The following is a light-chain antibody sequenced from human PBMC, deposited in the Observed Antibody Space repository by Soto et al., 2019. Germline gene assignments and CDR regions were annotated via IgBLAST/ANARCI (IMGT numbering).Light chain of an antibody. CDR3: SSYTSSNTFV. J-gene: IGLJ1*01. CDR2: EVG. CDR1: SSDIGSFNR. Sequence: QSVLTQPPSVSGSPGQSVTISCTGTSSDIGSFNRVSWYQQPPGTAPKLMIFEVGNRPSGVPDRFSGSRSGNTAYLIISGLQAEDEADYYCSSYTSSNTFVLGTGTKLTVL. V-gene: IGLV2-18*02.